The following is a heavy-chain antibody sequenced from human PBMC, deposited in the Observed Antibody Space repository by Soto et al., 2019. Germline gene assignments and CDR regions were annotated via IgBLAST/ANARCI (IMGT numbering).Heavy chain of an antibody. CDR2: VYWDDDR. J-gene: IGHJ4*02. V-gene: IGHV2-5*02. CDR3: AHTYYSGSGTFYFDF. Sequence: QITLKESGPTLVEPTQTLTVTCTFSGFSLTTRGMGVGWIRQPPGKALEWLAFVYWDDDRRYRPSLRSRLRVTEDTSKKQVDLTMTNMDSGDTATYYCAHTYYSGSGTFYFDFWGQGILVTVSS. D-gene: IGHD3-10*01. CDR1: GFSLTTRGMG.